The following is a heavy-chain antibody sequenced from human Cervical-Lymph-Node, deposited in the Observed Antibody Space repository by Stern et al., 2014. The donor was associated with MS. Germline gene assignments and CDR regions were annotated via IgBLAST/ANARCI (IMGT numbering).Heavy chain of an antibody. CDR2: IKTDGNEK. CDR3: ARAVRELGT. V-gene: IGHV3-7*01. J-gene: IGHJ5*02. D-gene: IGHD1-7*01. CDR1: GFTFSNYW. Sequence: EVQLVESGGGLVQPGESLRLSCAVSGFTFSNYWMTWVRQAPGKGLEWVASIKTDGNEKSYVASVKGRFTISRDNAKNSLYRQMNSLRAEDTAVYYCARAVRELGTWGQGTLVTVSS.